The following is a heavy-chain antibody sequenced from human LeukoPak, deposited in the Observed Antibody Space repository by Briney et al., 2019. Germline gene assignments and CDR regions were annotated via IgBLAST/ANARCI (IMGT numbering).Heavy chain of an antibody. CDR2: FDPEDGET. J-gene: IGHJ2*01. Sequence: ASVKVSCKVSGYTLTELSMHWVRQAPGKGLEWMGGFDPEDGETIYAQKFQGRVTMTTDTSTSTAYMELRSLRSDDTAVYYCARSHHDWYFDLWGRGTLVTVSS. V-gene: IGHV1-24*01. CDR3: ARSHHDWYFDL. D-gene: IGHD5-24*01. CDR1: GYTLTELS.